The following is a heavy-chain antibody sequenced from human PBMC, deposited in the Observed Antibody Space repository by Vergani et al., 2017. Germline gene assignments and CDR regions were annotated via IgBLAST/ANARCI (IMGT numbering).Heavy chain of an antibody. J-gene: IGHJ4*02. D-gene: IGHD4-11*01. CDR3: AREGATVTFDY. V-gene: IGHV1-46*01. CDR1: GYTFIGYY. Sequence: QVQLVQSGAEVKKPGASVKVSCKASGYTFIGYYMHWVRQASGQGLEWMGIINPSGGSTSYAQKFQGRVTMTRDTSTSTVYMELSSLRSEDTAVYYCAREGATVTFDYWGQGTLVTVSS. CDR2: INPSGGST.